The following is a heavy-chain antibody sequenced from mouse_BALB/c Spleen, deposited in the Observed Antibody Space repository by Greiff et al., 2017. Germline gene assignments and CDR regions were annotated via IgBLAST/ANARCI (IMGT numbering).Heavy chain of an antibody. V-gene: IGHV2-5-1*01. CDR1: GFSLTSYG. D-gene: IGHD1-1*01. CDR2: IWRGGST. Sequence: VKLMESGPSLVQPSQSLSITCTVSGFSLTSYGVHWVRQSPGKGLEWLGVIWRGGSTDYNAAFMSRLSITKDNSKSQVFFKMNSLQADDTAIYYCAKKDYGSSHYYAMDYWGQGTSVTVSS. CDR3: AKKDYGSSHYYAMDY. J-gene: IGHJ4*01.